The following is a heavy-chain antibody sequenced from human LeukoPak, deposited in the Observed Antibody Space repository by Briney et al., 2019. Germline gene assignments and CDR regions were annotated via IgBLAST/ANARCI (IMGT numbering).Heavy chain of an antibody. D-gene: IGHD2-21*02. CDR2: INPNSGGT. J-gene: IGHJ4*02. V-gene: IGHV1-2*02. CDR3: ARIQYCGGDCYTVDY. CDR1: GYTFTGYY. Sequence: ASVKVSCKASGYTFTGYYMHWVRQAPGQGLEWMGWINPNSGGTNYAQKFQGRVTMTRDTSISTAYMELSRLRSDDTAVYYCARIQYCGGDCYTVDYWGQGTLVTVSS.